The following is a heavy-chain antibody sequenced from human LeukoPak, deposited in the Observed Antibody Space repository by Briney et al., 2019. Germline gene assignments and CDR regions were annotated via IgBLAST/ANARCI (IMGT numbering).Heavy chain of an antibody. CDR2: MNPNSGNT. J-gene: IGHJ4*02. CDR1: GYTFTSYD. D-gene: IGHD3-10*01. Sequence: ASVKVSCKASGYTFTSYDINWVRQATGQGLEWMGWMNPNSGNTGYAQKFQGRVTMTRNTSISTAYMELRSLRSDDTAVYYCARLTYYYGSGSYPYPDYWGQGTLVTVSS. CDR3: ARLTYYYGSGSYPYPDY. V-gene: IGHV1-8*01.